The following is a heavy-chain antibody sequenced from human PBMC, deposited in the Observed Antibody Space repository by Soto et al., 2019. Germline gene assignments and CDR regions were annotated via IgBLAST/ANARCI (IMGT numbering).Heavy chain of an antibody. J-gene: IGHJ6*02. CDR2: IIPFFGTP. CDR3: ARGLSVSCTWGYYYYGMDV. D-gene: IGHD6-19*01. V-gene: IGHV1-69*06. Sequence: QVQLVQSGAEVKKPGSSVTVSCKASGGSVSNYAISWVRQAPGQGLEWMGGIIPFFGTPNYAQKFLGKVTITADKSTNTAYMELTSLTSENTAVYFCARGLSVSCTWGYYYYGMDVWGQGTTVTVSS. CDR1: GGSVSNYA.